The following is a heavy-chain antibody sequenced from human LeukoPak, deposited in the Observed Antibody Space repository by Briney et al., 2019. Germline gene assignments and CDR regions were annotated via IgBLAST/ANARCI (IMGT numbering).Heavy chain of an antibody. CDR2: IYYSGST. CDR3: ARVNTFGGVIVEYYFDY. Sequence: SQTLSLTCTVSGGSISSGDYYWSWLRQPPGKGLEWIGYIYYSGSTYYNPSLKSRATISVDTSKNQFSLKLSSVTAADTAVYYCARVNTFGGVIVEYYFDYWGQGTLVTVSS. CDR1: GGSISSGDYY. D-gene: IGHD3-16*02. J-gene: IGHJ4*02. V-gene: IGHV4-30-4*01.